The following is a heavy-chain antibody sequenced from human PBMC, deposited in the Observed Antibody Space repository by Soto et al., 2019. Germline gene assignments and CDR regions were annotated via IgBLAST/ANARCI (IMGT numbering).Heavy chain of an antibody. D-gene: IGHD4-17*01. Sequence: QAQLVESGGGVVQPGRSLRLSCAASGFTFKNYALHWVRQGPGKGLEWVAVISFDGDKKYYADSVKGRFTISRDNFKNTLYLQKNNLRVEDAALYFCAREDDYGYRYINYGLDVWGQGTTVTVSS. CDR3: AREDDYGYRYINYGLDV. J-gene: IGHJ6*02. CDR2: ISFDGDKK. V-gene: IGHV3-30-3*01. CDR1: GFTFKNYA.